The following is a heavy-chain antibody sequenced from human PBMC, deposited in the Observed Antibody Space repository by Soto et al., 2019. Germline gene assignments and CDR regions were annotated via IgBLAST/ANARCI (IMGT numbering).Heavy chain of an antibody. CDR2: INHSGST. V-gene: IGHV4-34*01. J-gene: IGHJ4*02. CDR3: ARSGYTDILTGYYPYFDY. D-gene: IGHD3-9*01. Sequence: SETLSLTCAVYGGSFSGYYWSWIRQPPGKGLEWIGEINHSGSTNYNPSLKSRVTISVDTSKNQFSLKLSSVTAADTAVYYCARSGYTDILTGYYPYFDYWGQGTLVTVSS. CDR1: GGSFSGYY.